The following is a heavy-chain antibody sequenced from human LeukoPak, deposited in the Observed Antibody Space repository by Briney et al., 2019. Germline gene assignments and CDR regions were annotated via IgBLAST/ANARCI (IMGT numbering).Heavy chain of an antibody. Sequence: SETLSLTCTVSGGSISSYYWSWIRQPPGKGLEWIGYIYYSGSTNYNPSLKSRVTISVDTSKNQFSLKLSSVTAADTAVYYCARHRPYYSDSSGQTHFDYWGQGTLVTVSS. V-gene: IGHV4-59*08. D-gene: IGHD3-22*01. CDR2: IYYSGST. J-gene: IGHJ4*02. CDR3: ARHRPYYSDSSGQTHFDY. CDR1: GGSISSYY.